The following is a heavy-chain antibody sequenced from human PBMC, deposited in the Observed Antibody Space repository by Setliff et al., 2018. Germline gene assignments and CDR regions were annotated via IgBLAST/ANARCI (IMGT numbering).Heavy chain of an antibody. Sequence: SETLSLTCTVSGGSISSYYWSWIRQPPGKGLEWIGYIYYSGSTNYNPSLKSRVTISVDTSKNQFSLKLSSVTAADTAVYYCARTYNFWSGYFDYWGQGTLVTVSS. J-gene: IGHJ4*02. CDR2: IYYSGST. CDR3: ARTYNFWSGYFDY. CDR1: GGSISSYY. V-gene: IGHV4-59*01. D-gene: IGHD3-3*01.